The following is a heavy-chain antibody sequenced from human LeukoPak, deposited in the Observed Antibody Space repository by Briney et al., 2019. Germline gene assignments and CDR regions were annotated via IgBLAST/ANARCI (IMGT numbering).Heavy chain of an antibody. CDR1: GFTFSSKG. Sequence: PGGSLRLSCAVPGFTFSSKGMHWVRQAPRKGLERVSFISNDGSNKYYADSVKGRFTISRDNSKNTLYLQMNRLRDEDTAVYYCTKGDDFWIGDPRFYYWGQGTLVTVSS. D-gene: IGHD3-3*01. CDR2: ISNDGSNK. J-gene: IGHJ4*02. V-gene: IGHV3-30*18. CDR3: TKGDDFWIGDPRFYY.